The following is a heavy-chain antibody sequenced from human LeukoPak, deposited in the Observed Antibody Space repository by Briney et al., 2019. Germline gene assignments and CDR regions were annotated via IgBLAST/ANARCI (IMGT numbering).Heavy chain of an antibody. D-gene: IGHD3-10*01. CDR1: GFTCSSYS. Sequence: GGSLRLSCAASGFTCSSYSMTWVRQTPGKGLEWVSGISDSGDSTYYADSVKGRFTISRDNSRNTLYLEMNSLRAEDTAVYYCTKWSGFGNDWGQGTLVTVSS. CDR3: TKWSGFGND. J-gene: IGHJ4*02. V-gene: IGHV3-23*01. CDR2: ISDSGDST.